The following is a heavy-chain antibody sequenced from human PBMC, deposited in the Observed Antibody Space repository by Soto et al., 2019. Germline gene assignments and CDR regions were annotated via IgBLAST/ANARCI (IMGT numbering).Heavy chain of an antibody. CDR2: TTPLFGIP. Sequence: QVQLVQSGAEVKKPGSSVKVSCKASGGTSRSLSITWVRQAPGQGLEWMEGTTPLFGIPNYPQKFQGRLTISADKSRGTAYLELSSLRSEDTAVYYGAGVPHSAGGWFDTWGRGTLVTVSS. CDR3: AGVPHSAGGWFDT. D-gene: IGHD2-15*01. V-gene: IGHV1-69*17. CDR1: GGTSRSLS. J-gene: IGHJ5*02.